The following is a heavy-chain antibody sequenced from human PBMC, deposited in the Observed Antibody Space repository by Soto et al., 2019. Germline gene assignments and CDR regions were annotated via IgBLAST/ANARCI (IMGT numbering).Heavy chain of an antibody. J-gene: IGHJ4*02. D-gene: IGHD3-9*01. CDR2: IYSGGST. Sequence: PGGSLRLSCAASGFTVSSNYMSWVRQAPGKGLEWVSVIYSGGSTYYADSVKGRFTISRDNSKNTLYLQMNSLRAEDTAVYYCARARPVRYFDWLSPSYYFDYWGQGTLVTVSS. CDR3: ARARPVRYFDWLSPSYYFDY. CDR1: GFTVSSNY. V-gene: IGHV3-53*01.